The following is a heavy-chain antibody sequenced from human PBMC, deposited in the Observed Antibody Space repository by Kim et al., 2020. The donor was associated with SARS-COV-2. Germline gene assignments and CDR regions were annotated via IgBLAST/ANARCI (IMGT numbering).Heavy chain of an antibody. Sequence: GGSLRLSCAASGFTFSGSAMHWVRQAPGKGLEWVGRMRGMTKNYGTAYDSSVKVRFTIARDDYKNTAYLQKNSLKTEDTAVYYCTRVPPDYDKFYDTFDIWGQGTMVTVSS. CDR1: GFTFSGSA. J-gene: IGHJ3*02. CDR3: TRVPPDYDKFYDTFDI. V-gene: IGHV3-73*01. CDR2: MRGMTKNYGT. D-gene: IGHD3-9*01.